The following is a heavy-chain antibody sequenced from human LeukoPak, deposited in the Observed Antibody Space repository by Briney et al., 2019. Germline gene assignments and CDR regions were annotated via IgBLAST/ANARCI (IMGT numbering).Heavy chain of an antibody. V-gene: IGHV1-24*01. CDR3: ATDRRHGDPLQGRY. D-gene: IGHD4-17*01. J-gene: IGHJ4*02. Sequence: GASVKVSCKVSGYTLTELSMHWVRQAPGKGLEWMGGFDPEDGETIYAQKFQGGVTMTEDTSTDTAYMELSSLRSEDTAVYYCATDRRHGDPLQGRYWGQGTLVTVSS. CDR1: GYTLTELS. CDR2: FDPEDGET.